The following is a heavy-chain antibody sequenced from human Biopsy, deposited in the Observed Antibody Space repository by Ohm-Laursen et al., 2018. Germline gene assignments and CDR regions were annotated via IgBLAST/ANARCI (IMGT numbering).Heavy chain of an antibody. CDR1: GYTFTTYG. Sequence: GSSVKVSCKASGYTFTTYGITWVRQAPGQGLEWMGWISGFTANTNYAQKFQGRVTMTADTSTSTAYMELRSLRSEDTAVYYCARDWNSGWRLPGMVNYYYNGMDVWGQGTTVTVSS. V-gene: IGHV1-18*01. J-gene: IGHJ6*02. CDR3: ARDWNSGWRLPGMVNYYYNGMDV. CDR2: ISGFTANT. D-gene: IGHD5-18*01.